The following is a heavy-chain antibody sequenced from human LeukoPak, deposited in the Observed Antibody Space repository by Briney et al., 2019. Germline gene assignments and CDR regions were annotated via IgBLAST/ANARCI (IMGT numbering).Heavy chain of an antibody. J-gene: IGHJ4*02. Sequence: GASVKVSCKASGYTFSDFYIHWVRQAPGQGLEYVGWITPKSGDTYSPQRFQGRVTMTRDASISTVYMELSSLRSDDTAVYFCARVRLADERAWAYWGQGTLVTVSS. CDR2: ITPKSGDT. CDR3: ARVRLADERAWAY. V-gene: IGHV1-2*02. D-gene: IGHD3-3*02. CDR1: GYTFSDFY.